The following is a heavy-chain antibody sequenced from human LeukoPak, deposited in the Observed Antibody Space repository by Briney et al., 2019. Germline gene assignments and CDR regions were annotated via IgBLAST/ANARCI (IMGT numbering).Heavy chain of an antibody. V-gene: IGHV4-59*01. Sequence: SETLSLTCTVSGGSISGYYWSWIRQPPGKGLEWIGYIYYSGSTNYNPSLKSRVTISVDTSKNQFSLKVSSVTAADTAVYYCASSPGGTSAFDIWGQGTKVTVSS. CDR2: IYYSGST. CDR1: GGSISGYY. CDR3: ASSPGGTSAFDI. J-gene: IGHJ3*02. D-gene: IGHD1-1*01.